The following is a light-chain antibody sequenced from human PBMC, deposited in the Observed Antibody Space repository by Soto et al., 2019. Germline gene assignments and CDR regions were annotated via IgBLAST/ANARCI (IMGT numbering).Light chain of an antibody. V-gene: IGKV1-5*01. CDR1: QTISNW. CDR3: QQYNSYSPWT. J-gene: IGKJ1*01. CDR2: DVS. Sequence: DIQMTQSPSTLSASVGDRVTITCRASQTISNWLAWYQKKPGMAPKLLIYDVSNLESGVPSRFSGSGSGTEFTLTISSLQPDDFATYYCQQYNSYSPWTFGQGTKVEIK.